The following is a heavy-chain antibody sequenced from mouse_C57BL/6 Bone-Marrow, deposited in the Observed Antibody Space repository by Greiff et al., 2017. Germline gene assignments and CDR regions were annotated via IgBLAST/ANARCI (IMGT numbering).Heavy chain of an antibody. D-gene: IGHD1-1*01. V-gene: IGHV1-55*01. CDR2: IYPGSGST. CDR1: GYTFTSYW. J-gene: IGHJ1*03. Sequence: VQLQQPGAELVKPGASVKMSCKASGYTFTSYWITWVKQGPGQGLEWIGDIYPGSGSTNYNEKFKSKATLTVDTSSSTAYMQLSSLTSEDSTVYYCAIYYYGSYWYFDVWGTGTTVTVSS. CDR3: AIYYYGSYWYFDV.